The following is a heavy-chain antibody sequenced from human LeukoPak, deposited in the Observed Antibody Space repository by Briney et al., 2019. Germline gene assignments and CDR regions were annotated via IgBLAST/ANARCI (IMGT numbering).Heavy chain of an antibody. CDR3: ARGRFDY. CDR1: GGSISNSRDY. V-gene: IGHV4-39*02. Sequence: SETLSLTCTVSGGSISNSRDYWAWIRQPPGKGLEWIGEINQSGSTNYNPSLKSRVTISVDTSKNHFSLKLSSVTAADTAVYYCARGRFDYWGQGTLVTVSS. CDR2: INQSGST. J-gene: IGHJ4*02.